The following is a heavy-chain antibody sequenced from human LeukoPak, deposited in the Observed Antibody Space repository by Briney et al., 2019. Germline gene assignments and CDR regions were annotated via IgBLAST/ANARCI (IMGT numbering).Heavy chain of an antibody. V-gene: IGHV1-2*02. D-gene: IGHD3-3*01. CDR1: GYTFTGYY. J-gene: IGHJ4*02. CDR2: INPNSGGT. CDR3: ARELRFLEWLWPY. Sequence: ASVKVSCKASGYTFTGYYMHWVRQAPGQGLEWMGWINPNSGGTNYAQKFQGRVTMTRDTSISTAYMELSRLRSDDTAVYYCARELRFLEWLWPYWGQGTLVTVSS.